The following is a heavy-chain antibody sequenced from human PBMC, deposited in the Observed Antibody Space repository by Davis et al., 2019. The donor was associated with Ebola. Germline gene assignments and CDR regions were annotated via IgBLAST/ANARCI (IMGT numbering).Heavy chain of an antibody. CDR2: IIPILGIA. J-gene: IGHJ6*02. D-gene: IGHD3-16*01. CDR1: GYTFTGYY. CDR3: ARGGEPYGMDV. Sequence: SVKVSCKASGYTFTGYYMHWVRQAPGQGLEWMGRIIPILGIANYAQKFQGRVTITADKSTSTAYMELSSLRSEDTAVYYCARGGEPYGMDVWGQGTTVTASS. V-gene: IGHV1-69*04.